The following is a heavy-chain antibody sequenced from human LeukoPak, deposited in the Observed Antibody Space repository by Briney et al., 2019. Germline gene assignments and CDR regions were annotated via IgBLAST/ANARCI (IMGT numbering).Heavy chain of an antibody. V-gene: IGHV4-61*01. D-gene: IGHD1-7*01. J-gene: IGHJ6*03. CDR2: IYYSGST. CDR3: ARGGGYNWNYWSGYYYYYMDV. Sequence: SETLSLTCTVSGGSISSSSYYWSWIRQPPGKGLEWIGYIYYSGSTNYNPSLKSRVTISVDTSKNQFSLKLSSVTAADTAVYYCARGGGYNWNYWSGYYYYYMDVWGKGTTVTVSS. CDR1: GGSISSSSYY.